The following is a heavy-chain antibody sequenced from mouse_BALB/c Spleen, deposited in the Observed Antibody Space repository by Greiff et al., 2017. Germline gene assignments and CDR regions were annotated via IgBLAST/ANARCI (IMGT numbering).Heavy chain of an antibody. V-gene: IGHV3-2*02. J-gene: IGHJ1*01. Sequence: DVQLQESGPGLVKPSQSLSLTCTVTGYSITSDYAWNWIRQFPGNKLEWMGYISYSGSTSYNPSLKSRISITRDTSKNQFFLQLNSVTTEDTATYYCARDDYEGYFDVWGAGTTVTVSS. CDR1: GYSITSDYA. D-gene: IGHD2-4*01. CDR3: ARDDYEGYFDV. CDR2: ISYSGST.